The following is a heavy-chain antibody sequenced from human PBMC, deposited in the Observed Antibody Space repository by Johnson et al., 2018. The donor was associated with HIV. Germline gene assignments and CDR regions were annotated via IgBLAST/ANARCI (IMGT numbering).Heavy chain of an antibody. CDR3: AGGVGATYAFDI. Sequence: VQLVESGGGLVQPGGSLRLSCAASGFTFSSYAMSWVRQAPGKGLEWVANIKQDGSEKYYVDSVKGRFTISRDNAKNSLYLQMNSLRAEDTAVYYCAGGVGATYAFDIWGQGTMVTVSS. D-gene: IGHD1-26*01. V-gene: IGHV3-7*01. CDR2: IKQDGSEK. CDR1: GFTFSSYA. J-gene: IGHJ3*02.